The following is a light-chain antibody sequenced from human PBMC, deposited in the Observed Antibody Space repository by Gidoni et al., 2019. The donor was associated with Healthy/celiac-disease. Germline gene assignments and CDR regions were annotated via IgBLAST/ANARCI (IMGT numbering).Light chain of an antibody. CDR1: QSISSY. CDR2: ASS. CDR3: EQSYSMPPS. Sequence: DIQMTQSPSSLSASVGDRVTITCRASQSISSYLNWYQQKPGKAPKVLIYASSSLQSGVPSRFSGSGSGTDFTLTISSLQPEDFATYYCEQSYSMPPSFGQGTKLEIK. J-gene: IGKJ2*03. V-gene: IGKV1-39*01.